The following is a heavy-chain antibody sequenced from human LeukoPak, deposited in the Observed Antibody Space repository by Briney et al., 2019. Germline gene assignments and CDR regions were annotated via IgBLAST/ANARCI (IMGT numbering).Heavy chain of an antibody. CDR3: ARGRSPWHP. Sequence: PSETLSLTCIVSGDSISSSYWSCVPQPPGKGLEWIGYIYYSGSTNYNPSLKSRFTISIDTSKTQGSAKLSGVPAADTAVYYCARGRSPWHPWGQGTLVTVSS. CDR1: GDSISSSY. CDR2: IYYSGST. J-gene: IGHJ5*02. V-gene: IGHV4-59*01.